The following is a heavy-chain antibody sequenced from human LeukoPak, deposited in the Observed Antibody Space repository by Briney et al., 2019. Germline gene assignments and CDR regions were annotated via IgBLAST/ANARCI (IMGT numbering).Heavy chain of an antibody. D-gene: IGHD3-10*01. CDR3: ARVGWFGELLPFQH. CDR2: IYYSGST. Sequence: SETLSLTCTVSGGSISSSSYYWGWIRQPPGKGLEWIGSIYYSGSTYYNPFLKSRVTISVDTSKNQFSLKLSSVTAADTAVYYCARVGWFGELLPFQHWGQGTLVTVSS. CDR1: GGSISSSSYY. V-gene: IGHV4-39*01. J-gene: IGHJ1*01.